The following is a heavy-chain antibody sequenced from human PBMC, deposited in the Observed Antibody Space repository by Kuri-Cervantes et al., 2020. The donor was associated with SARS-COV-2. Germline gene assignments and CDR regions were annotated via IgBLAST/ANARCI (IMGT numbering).Heavy chain of an antibody. J-gene: IGHJ4*02. Sequence: GGSLRLSCAASGFTFSSYSMNWVRQAPGKGLEWVSYISSSSSTIYYADSVKGRFTISRDNAKNSLYLQMNSLRDEDTAVYYCARALPAEYSSSSGNDYWGQGALVTVSS. V-gene: IGHV3-48*02. CDR2: ISSSSSTI. D-gene: IGHD6-6*01. CDR3: ARALPAEYSSSSGNDY. CDR1: GFTFSSYS.